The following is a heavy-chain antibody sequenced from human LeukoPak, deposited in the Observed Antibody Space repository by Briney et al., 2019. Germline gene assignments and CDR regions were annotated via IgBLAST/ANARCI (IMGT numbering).Heavy chain of an antibody. CDR3: AKDRRRELPFDY. Sequence: GGSLRLSCAASGFTFSSYGMHWVRQAPGKGLGWVAFIRYDGSNKYYADSVKGRFTISRDNSKNTLYLQMNSLRAEDTAVYYCAKDRRRELPFDYWGQGTLVTVSS. CDR1: GFTFSSYG. CDR2: IRYDGSNK. J-gene: IGHJ4*02. V-gene: IGHV3-30*02. D-gene: IGHD1-26*01.